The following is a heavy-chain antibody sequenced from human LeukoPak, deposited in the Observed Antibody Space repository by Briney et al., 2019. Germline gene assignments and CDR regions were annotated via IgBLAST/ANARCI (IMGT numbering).Heavy chain of an antibody. J-gene: IGHJ6*02. V-gene: IGHV3-23*01. CDR3: AKAASSSWPSYYYGMDV. CDR1: GFTFSSYA. CDR2: INSGGRT. Sequence: GGSLRLSCVASGFTFSSYAMSWVRQAPGKGLEWVSAINSGGRTYYADSVKGRFTISRDNSKSTLYLQLNSLRAEDTAVYYCAKAASSSWPSYYYGMDVWGQGTTVTVSS. D-gene: IGHD6-13*01.